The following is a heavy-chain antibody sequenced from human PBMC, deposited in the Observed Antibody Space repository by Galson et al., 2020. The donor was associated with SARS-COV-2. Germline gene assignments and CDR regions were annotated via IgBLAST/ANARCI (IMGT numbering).Heavy chain of an antibody. D-gene: IGHD6-25*01. V-gene: IGHV3-9*01. J-gene: IGHJ3*02. Sequence: GGSLRLSCAASGFTFDDYAMHWVRQAPGKGLEWVSGISGNSGSIGYADSVKGRFTISRDNAKNSLYLQMNSLRAEDTALYYCANLGGYGFDAFDIWGQGTMVTVSS. CDR2: ISGNSGSI. CDR3: ANLGGYGFDAFDI. CDR1: GFTFDDYA.